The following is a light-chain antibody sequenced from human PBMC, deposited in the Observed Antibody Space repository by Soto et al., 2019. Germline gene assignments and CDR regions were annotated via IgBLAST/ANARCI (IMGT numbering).Light chain of an antibody. CDR1: SSDVGSYDY. CDR2: EVS. CDR3: SSYTSSSSSV. Sequence: QSVLTQPASVSGSPGQSIIISCTGTSSDVGSYDYVSWYQQHPGKVPKLLIHEVSYRPSGVSNRFSGSKSGNTASLTISGLQAEDEAEYYCSSYTSSSSSVXGTGTKVTVL. V-gene: IGLV2-14*01. J-gene: IGLJ1*01.